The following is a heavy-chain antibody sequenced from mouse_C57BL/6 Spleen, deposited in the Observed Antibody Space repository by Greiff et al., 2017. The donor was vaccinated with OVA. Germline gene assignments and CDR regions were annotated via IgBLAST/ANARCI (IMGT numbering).Heavy chain of an antibody. CDR2: IDPSDSYT. V-gene: IGHV1-59*01. Sequence: QVQLQQPGAELVRPGTSVKLSCKASGYTFTSYWMHWVKQRPGQGLEWLGVIDPSDSYTNYNQKFKGKATLTVDTSSSTAYMQLSSLTSEDSAVYYCARFTTVAAVDYWGQGTTLTVSS. CDR1: GYTFTSYW. D-gene: IGHD1-1*01. J-gene: IGHJ2*01. CDR3: ARFTTVAAVDY.